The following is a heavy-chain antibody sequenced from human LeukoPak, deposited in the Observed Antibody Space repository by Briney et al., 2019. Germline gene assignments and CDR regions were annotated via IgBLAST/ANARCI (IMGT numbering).Heavy chain of an antibody. Sequence: NPSQTLSLTCTVSGGSISSGGYYWSWIRQPPGKGLEWIGYIYHSGSTYYNPSLKSRVTISVDRSKNQFSLKLSSVTAADTAVYYCARRIVGATVDYWGQGTLVTVSS. V-gene: IGHV4-30-2*01. D-gene: IGHD1-26*01. CDR3: ARRIVGATVDY. CDR1: GGSISSGGYY. J-gene: IGHJ4*02. CDR2: IYHSGST.